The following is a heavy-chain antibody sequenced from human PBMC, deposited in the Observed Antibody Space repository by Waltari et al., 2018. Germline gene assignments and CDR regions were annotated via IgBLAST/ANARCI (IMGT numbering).Heavy chain of an antibody. Sequence: QITLKESGPTLVKPTQTLTLTCTFSGFSLSTSGVGVGWIRQPPGKALEWLALIYWNDDKRYSPSLKSRLTITKDTSKNQVVLTMTNMDPVDTATYYCAHRKRGITGTAPAFDIWGQGTMVTVSS. CDR2: IYWNDDK. CDR3: AHRKRGITGTAPAFDI. D-gene: IGHD1-20*01. CDR1: GFSLSTSGVG. J-gene: IGHJ3*02. V-gene: IGHV2-5*01.